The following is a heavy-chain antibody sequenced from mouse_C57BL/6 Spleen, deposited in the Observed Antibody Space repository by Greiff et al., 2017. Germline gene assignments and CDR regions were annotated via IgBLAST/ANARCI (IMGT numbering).Heavy chain of an antibody. D-gene: IGHD4-1*01. CDR3: ARLGAYAMDY. Sequence: QVQLKQPGAELVRPGSSVKLSCKASGYTFTSYWMHWVKQRPIQGLEWIGNIDPSDSETHYNQKFKDKATLTVDKSSSTAYMQLSSLTSEDSAVYYCARLGAYAMDYWGQGTSVTVSS. V-gene: IGHV1-52*01. CDR1: GYTFTSYW. J-gene: IGHJ4*01. CDR2: IDPSDSET.